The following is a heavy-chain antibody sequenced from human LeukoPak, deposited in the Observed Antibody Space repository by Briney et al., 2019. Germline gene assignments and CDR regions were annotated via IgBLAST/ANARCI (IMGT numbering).Heavy chain of an antibody. V-gene: IGHV3-66*02. J-gene: IGHJ4*02. Sequence: GGSLRLSCAASGFTVSSNYMSWVRQAPGKGLEWVSVIYSGGSTYYADSVKGRFTISRDNSKNTLYLQMNSLRAEDTAVYYCARGRNCSGGTCYLPLPFDHWGQGTRVTVSS. CDR3: ARGRNCSGGTCYLPLPFDH. CDR1: GFTVSSNY. D-gene: IGHD2-15*01. CDR2: IYSGGST.